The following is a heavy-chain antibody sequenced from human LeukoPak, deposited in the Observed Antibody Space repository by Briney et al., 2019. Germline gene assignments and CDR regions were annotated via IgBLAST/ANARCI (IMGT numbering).Heavy chain of an antibody. J-gene: IGHJ4*02. D-gene: IGHD1-7*01. CDR2: INPSGGST. Sequence: ASVKVSCKASGYTFTSYYMHWVRQAPGQGLKGMGIINPSGGSTSYAQKFQGRVTMTRDTSTSTVYMELSSLRSEDTAVYYCARTHSGTTLFLDYWGQGTLVTVSS. CDR1: GYTFTSYY. CDR3: ARTHSGTTLFLDY. V-gene: IGHV1-46*01.